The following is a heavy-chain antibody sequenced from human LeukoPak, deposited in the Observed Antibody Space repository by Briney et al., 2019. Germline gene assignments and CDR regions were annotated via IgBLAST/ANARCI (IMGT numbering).Heavy chain of an antibody. V-gene: IGHV3-11*04. CDR1: GFTFSDYY. D-gene: IGHD6-19*01. J-gene: IGHJ3*02. CDR3: AREGYSSGWSQNVDAFDI. Sequence: GGSLRLSCAASGFTFSDYYMSWIRQAPGKGLEWVSYISSSGSTIYYADSVKGRFTISRDNAKNSLYLQMNSLRAEDTAVYYCAREGYSSGWSQNVDAFDIWGQGTMVIVSS. CDR2: ISSSGSTI.